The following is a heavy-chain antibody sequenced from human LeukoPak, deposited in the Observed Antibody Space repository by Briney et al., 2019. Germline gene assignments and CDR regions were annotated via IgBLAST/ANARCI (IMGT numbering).Heavy chain of an antibody. CDR3: ARAYYDILTGYFAWKNWFDP. V-gene: IGHV4-39*01. D-gene: IGHD3-9*01. CDR1: GGSISSSRYY. J-gene: IGHJ5*02. Sequence: SETLSLTCTVSGGSISSSRYYWGWIRQPPGKGLEWFGSIYYSGSTYYNPSLKSRVTISVDTSKNQFSLKLSSVTAADTAVYYCARAYYDILTGYFAWKNWFDPWGQATLVTVSS. CDR2: IYYSGST.